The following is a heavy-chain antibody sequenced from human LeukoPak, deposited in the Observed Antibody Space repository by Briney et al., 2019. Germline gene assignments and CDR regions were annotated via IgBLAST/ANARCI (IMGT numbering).Heavy chain of an antibody. V-gene: IGHV3-23*01. CDR1: GFTFSRYA. CDR2: ISGSGDST. Sequence: GGSLRLSCAASGFTFSRYAMSWVRQAPGKGLEWVSGISGSGDSTYYADSVKGRFTISRDNSKNTLYLQMNSLRAADTAVYYCARYSSSWDLDYWGQGTLVTVSS. D-gene: IGHD6-13*01. CDR3: ARYSSSWDLDY. J-gene: IGHJ4*02.